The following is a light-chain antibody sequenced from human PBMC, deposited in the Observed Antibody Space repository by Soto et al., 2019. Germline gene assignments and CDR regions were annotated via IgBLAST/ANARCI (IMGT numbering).Light chain of an antibody. CDR3: QQYNNWWT. V-gene: IGKV3D-15*01. Sequence: EIVLTQSPATLSLSPGERATLSCRASQSVSSYLAWYQQKPGQAPRLLIYAASDRATGIPGRFSGSGSGTEFTLTISSLQSEDFAVYYCQQYNNWWTFGQGTKVDIK. CDR1: QSVSSY. CDR2: AAS. J-gene: IGKJ1*01.